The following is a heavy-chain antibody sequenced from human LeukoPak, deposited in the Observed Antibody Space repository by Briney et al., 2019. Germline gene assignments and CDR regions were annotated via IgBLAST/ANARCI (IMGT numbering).Heavy chain of an antibody. D-gene: IGHD6-13*01. CDR2: IRYDGSNK. J-gene: IGHJ4*02. CDR3: AKDRLILRRIAAAGTFDY. CDR1: GFTFSSYG. Sequence: GGSLRLSCAASGFTFSSYGMHWVRQAPGKGLEWVAFIRYDGSNKYYADSVKGRFTISRDNSKNTLYLQMNSLRAEDTAVYYCAKDRLILRRIAAAGTFDYWGQGTLVTVSS. V-gene: IGHV3-30*02.